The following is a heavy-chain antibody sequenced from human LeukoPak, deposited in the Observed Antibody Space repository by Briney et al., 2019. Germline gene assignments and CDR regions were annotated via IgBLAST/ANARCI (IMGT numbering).Heavy chain of an antibody. CDR1: GGSISSGSYY. J-gene: IGHJ3*02. V-gene: IGHV4-61*02. CDR2: IYTRGST. Sequence: SETLSLTCTVSGGSISSGSYYWNWIRQPAGKGLEWIGRIYTRGSTNYNPSLKSRVTISVDTSKNQFSLILSSVTAADTAVYYCARGGYYDTSGSRDAFDIWGQGTMDTVSS. D-gene: IGHD3-22*01. CDR3: ARGGYYDTSGSRDAFDI.